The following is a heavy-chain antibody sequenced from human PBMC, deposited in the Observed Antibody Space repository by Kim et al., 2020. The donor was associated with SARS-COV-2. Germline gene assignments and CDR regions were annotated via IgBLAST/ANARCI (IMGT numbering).Heavy chain of an antibody. CDR2: ISASGGST. J-gene: IGHJ4*02. CDR1: GFTFSTYA. D-gene: IGHD5-18*01. V-gene: IGHV3-23*01. Sequence: GGSLRLSCAASGFTFSTYAMSWVRQAPGKGLEWVSGISASGGSTFYADSVKGRFAISRDTSKSTLFLQMNSLRAEDTAVYYCAKSRMGYTYGKFDYWGQGTLVTFSS. CDR3: AKSRMGYTYGKFDY.